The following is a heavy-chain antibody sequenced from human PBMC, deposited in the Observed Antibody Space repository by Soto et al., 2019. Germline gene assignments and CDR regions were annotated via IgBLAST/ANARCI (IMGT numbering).Heavy chain of an antibody. V-gene: IGHV5-51*01. CDR3: ARTSAAGKYYYGMDV. CDR1: GYSFTSYW. Sequence: GESLKISCKGSGYSFTSYWIGWVRQMPGKGLEWMGIIYPGGSDTRYSPSFQGQVTISADKSISTAYLQWSSLKASDTAMYYFARTSAAGKYYYGMDVWGQGTTVTVSS. CDR2: IYPGGSDT. J-gene: IGHJ6*02. D-gene: IGHD6-13*01.